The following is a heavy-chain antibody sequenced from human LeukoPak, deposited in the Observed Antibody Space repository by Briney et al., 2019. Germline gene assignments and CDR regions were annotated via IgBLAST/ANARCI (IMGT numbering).Heavy chain of an antibody. CDR3: ARGWVVATGGFDM. CDR2: IYSGGPT. CDR1: GFTVSLYY. V-gene: IGHV3-53*01. J-gene: IGHJ3*02. Sequence: GGSLRLSCAASGFTVSLYYMTWIRQAPGKGLEWVSVIYSGGPTYYADSVKGRFTISRDNSKNTVYLQMNSLRGEDTAVYFCARGWVVATGGFDMWGQGTMVTVSS. D-gene: IGHD2-8*02.